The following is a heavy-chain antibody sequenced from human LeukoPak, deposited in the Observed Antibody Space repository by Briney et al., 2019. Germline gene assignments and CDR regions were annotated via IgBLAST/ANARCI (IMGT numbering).Heavy chain of an antibody. V-gene: IGHV4-30-2*01. CDR1: GGSISSGGYS. CDR3: ARGPVGGYSYGSPFDY. CDR2: IYHSGST. D-gene: IGHD5-18*01. Sequence: SETLSLTCAVSGGSISSGGYSWSWIRPPPGKGLEGIGYIYHSGSTYYNPSLKSRVTISVDRSKNQFSLKLSSVTAADTAVYYCARGPVGGYSYGSPFDYWGQGTLVTVSS. J-gene: IGHJ4*02.